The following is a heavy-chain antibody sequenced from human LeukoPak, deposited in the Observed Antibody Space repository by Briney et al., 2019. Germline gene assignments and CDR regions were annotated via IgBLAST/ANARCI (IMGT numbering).Heavy chain of an antibody. J-gene: IGHJ4*02. Sequence: GGSLRLSCLTSGFTLSTNAMSWVRQAPGKGLEWISGISGSGASTYYADSVKGRFTISRDNSKNTLYLQMNSLRAEDTAVYYCAKGYYYEHDYWGQGTLVTVSS. CDR3: AKGYYYEHDY. CDR1: GFTLSTNA. D-gene: IGHD3-22*01. V-gene: IGHV3-23*01. CDR2: ISGSGAST.